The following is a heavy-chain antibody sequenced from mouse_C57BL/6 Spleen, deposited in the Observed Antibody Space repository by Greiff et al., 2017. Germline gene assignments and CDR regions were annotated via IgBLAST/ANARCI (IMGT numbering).Heavy chain of an antibody. D-gene: IGHD2-4*01. J-gene: IGHJ2*01. V-gene: IGHV10-1*01. CDR1: GFSFNTYA. CDR3: VRHYYDYDEGGFLDY. CDR2: IRSKSNNYAT. Sequence: VQLVESGGGLVQPKGSLTLSCAASGFSFNTYAMNWVRPAPGKGLAWVSRIRSKSNNYATYYADSVKDRFTSSRDDSESMLYLQMNNLNTEDTAMYYCVRHYYDYDEGGFLDYWGQGTTLTVSS.